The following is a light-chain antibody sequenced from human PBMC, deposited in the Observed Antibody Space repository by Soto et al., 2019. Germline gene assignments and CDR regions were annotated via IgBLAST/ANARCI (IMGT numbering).Light chain of an antibody. Sequence: QSVLTQPPSVSGAPGQRVIISCTGSSSNIGAGYDVHWYQQLPGAAPKLLIYANINRPSGVPDRFSGSKSGTSASLAITGLQAEDEADYHCQSYDSSLSGSVFGGGTKLTVL. CDR1: SSNIGAGYD. J-gene: IGLJ2*01. CDR3: QSYDSSLSGSV. CDR2: ANI. V-gene: IGLV1-40*01.